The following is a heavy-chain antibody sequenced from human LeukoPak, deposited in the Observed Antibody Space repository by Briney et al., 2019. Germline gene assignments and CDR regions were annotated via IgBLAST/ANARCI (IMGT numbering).Heavy chain of an antibody. V-gene: IGHV3-30-3*01. CDR3: ARGYSGYDSSLNAFDI. Sequence: PGGSLRLSCAASGFTFSSYAMHWVRQAPGKGLEWVAVISYDGSNKYYADSVKGRFTFSRDNSKNTLYLQMNSLRAEDTAVYYCARGYSGYDSSLNAFDIWGQGTMVTVSS. CDR1: GFTFSSYA. CDR2: ISYDGSNK. J-gene: IGHJ3*02. D-gene: IGHD5-12*01.